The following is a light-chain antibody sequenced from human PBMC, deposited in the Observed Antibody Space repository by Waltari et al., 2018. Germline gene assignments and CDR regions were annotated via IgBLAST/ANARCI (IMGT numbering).Light chain of an antibody. V-gene: IGKV3-15*01. J-gene: IGKJ2*01. CDR1: QRVSNY. CDR3: QQYIDWPQYT. CDR2: GAH. Sequence: TQSPAIMSVSPGERVTLSCRASQRVSNYLAWYQQVPGQAPRLLIYGAHTRATGVPDRFSGSGSGTDFTLTVSSLQSEDFGVYYCQQYIDWPQYTFGQGTKLEIK.